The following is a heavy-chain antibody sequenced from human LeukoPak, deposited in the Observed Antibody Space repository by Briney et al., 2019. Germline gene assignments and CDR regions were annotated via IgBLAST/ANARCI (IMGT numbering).Heavy chain of an antibody. CDR2: INHSGST. D-gene: IGHD3-10*01. Sequence: KPSETLSLTCAVYGGSFSGYYWSRIRQPPGKGLEWIGEINHSGSTNYNPSLKSRVTISVDTSKNQFSLKLSSVTAADTAVYYCARGASSANGSGTIEGYWGQGTLVTVSS. J-gene: IGHJ4*02. CDR3: ARGASSANGSGTIEGY. V-gene: IGHV4-34*01. CDR1: GGSFSGYY.